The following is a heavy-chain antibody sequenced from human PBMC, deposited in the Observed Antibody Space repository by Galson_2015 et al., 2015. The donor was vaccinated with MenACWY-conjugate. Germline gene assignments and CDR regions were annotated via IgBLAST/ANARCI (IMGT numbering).Heavy chain of an antibody. Sequence: SLRLSCAASGFTFSSYAMSWVRQAPGKGLEWVSAISGSGGSTYYADSVKGRFTISRDNSKNTLYLQMNSLRAEDTAVYYCAKAIDSSGYYRSPIDYWGQGTLVTVSS. CDR1: GFTFSSYA. V-gene: IGHV3-23*01. CDR3: AKAIDSSGYYRSPIDY. J-gene: IGHJ4*02. D-gene: IGHD3-22*01. CDR2: ISGSGGST.